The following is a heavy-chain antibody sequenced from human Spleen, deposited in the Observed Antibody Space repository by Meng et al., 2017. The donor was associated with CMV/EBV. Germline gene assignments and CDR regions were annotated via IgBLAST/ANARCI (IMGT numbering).Heavy chain of an antibody. D-gene: IGHD2-2*01. CDR2: IYHSGST. CDR3: ARDIVVVPAAHYYGMDV. CDR1: GGSVSSGSYY. V-gene: IGHV4-39*07. J-gene: IGHJ6*02. Sequence: SETLSLTCTVSGGSVSSGSYYWSWIRQPPGKGLEWIGSIYHSGSTYYNPSLKSRVTISVDTSKNQFSLKLSSVTAADTAVYYCARDIVVVPAAHYYGMDVWGQGTTVTVSS.